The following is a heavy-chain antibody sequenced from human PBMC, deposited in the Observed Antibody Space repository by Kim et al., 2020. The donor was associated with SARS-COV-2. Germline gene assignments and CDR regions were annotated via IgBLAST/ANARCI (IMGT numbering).Heavy chain of an antibody. Sequence: SETLSLTCTVSGGSISSSSYYWGWIRQPPGKGLEWIGSIYYSGSTYYNPSLKSRVTISVDTSKNQFSLKLSSVTAADTAVYYCARLGFEGYCSGGSCYDRYYYYMDVSGKGTTVTVSS. CDR1: GGSISSSSYY. CDR3: ARLGFEGYCSGGSCYDRYYYYMDV. CDR2: IYYSGST. V-gene: IGHV4-39*01. J-gene: IGHJ6*03. D-gene: IGHD2-15*01.